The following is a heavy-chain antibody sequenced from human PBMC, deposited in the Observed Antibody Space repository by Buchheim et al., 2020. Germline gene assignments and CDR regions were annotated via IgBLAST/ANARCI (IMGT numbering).Heavy chain of an antibody. Sequence: EVQLLESGGGLVQPGGSLRLSCAASGFTFSSYAMSWVRQAPGKGLEWVSAISGSGGSTYYADSVKDRFTISRDNSKNTLYLQMNSLRAEDTAVYYCAKDAVIVVVPAAISNWFDPWGQGTL. D-gene: IGHD2-2*01. J-gene: IGHJ5*02. CDR1: GFTFSSYA. CDR2: ISGSGGST. CDR3: AKDAVIVVVPAAISNWFDP. V-gene: IGHV3-23*01.